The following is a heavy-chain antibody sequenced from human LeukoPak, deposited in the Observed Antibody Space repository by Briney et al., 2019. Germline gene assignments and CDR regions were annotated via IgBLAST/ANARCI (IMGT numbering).Heavy chain of an antibody. J-gene: IGHJ4*02. Sequence: GASVKVSCKASGYIFTNYDINWVRQAPGQGLEWMGWISGYNGNTNYAQKLQGRVTMTTDTSTSTAYMELRSLRSDDTAVYYCARVKDIVLMVYAAYFDYWGQGTLVTVSS. D-gene: IGHD2-8*01. CDR2: ISGYNGNT. CDR1: GYIFTNYD. CDR3: ARVKDIVLMVYAAYFDY. V-gene: IGHV1-18*01.